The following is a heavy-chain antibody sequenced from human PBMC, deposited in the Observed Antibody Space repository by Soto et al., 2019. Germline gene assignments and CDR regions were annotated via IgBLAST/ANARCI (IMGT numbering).Heavy chain of an antibody. Sequence: EVQLVESGGDLVQPGGSLRLSCAASGFTVSSNYMSWVRQAPGKGLEWVSVIYSGGSTYYADSVKGRFTISRDNSKNTLYLQMNSLRAEDTAVYYCAREGIRSPLYYWGQGTLVSVSS. V-gene: IGHV3-66*01. CDR1: GFTVSSNY. J-gene: IGHJ4*02. CDR2: IYSGGST. CDR3: AREGIRSPLYY. D-gene: IGHD4-17*01.